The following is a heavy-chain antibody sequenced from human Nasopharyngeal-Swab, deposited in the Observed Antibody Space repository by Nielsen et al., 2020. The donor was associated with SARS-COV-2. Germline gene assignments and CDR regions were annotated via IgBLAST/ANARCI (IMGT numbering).Heavy chain of an antibody. CDR1: GFTFSSYS. Sequence: GESLKISCAASGFTFSSYSMNWVRQAPGKGLEWVGRIKSKTDGGTTDYAAPVKGRFTISRDDSKNTLYLQMNSLKTEDTAVYYCTTISLWYMDVWGKGTTVTVSS. J-gene: IGHJ6*03. CDR2: IKSKTDGGTT. CDR3: TTISLWYMDV. D-gene: IGHD2-21*01. V-gene: IGHV3-15*01.